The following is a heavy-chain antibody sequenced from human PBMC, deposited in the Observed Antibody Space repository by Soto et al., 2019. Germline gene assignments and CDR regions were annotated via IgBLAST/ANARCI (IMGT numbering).Heavy chain of an antibody. Sequence: QVQLQESGPGLVKPSETLSLTCTVSGASFSSYYWSWIRQPPGKGLEWIGYIYYSGSTNYNPSLKSRATISVDTSKNQFSLKLSSVTAADTAMYYCARDTTPSLWGQGTLVTVSP. CDR3: ARDTTPSL. CDR2: IYYSGST. V-gene: IGHV4-59*01. D-gene: IGHD1-1*01. CDR1: GASFSSYY. J-gene: IGHJ4*02.